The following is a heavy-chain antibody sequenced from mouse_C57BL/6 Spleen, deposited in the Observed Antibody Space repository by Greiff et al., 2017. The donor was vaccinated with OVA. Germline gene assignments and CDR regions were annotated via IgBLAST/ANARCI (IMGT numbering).Heavy chain of an antibody. J-gene: IGHJ4*01. D-gene: IGHD1-1*01. V-gene: IGHV1-74*01. CDR2: SHPSDSDT. CDR3: AMTTTKVYYYAMDY. CDR1: GYTFTSYW. Sequence: QVQLQQPGAELVKPGASVKVSCKASGYTFTSYWMHWVKQRPGQGLEGIGRSHPSDSDTNYNQKFKGKATLTGEKSSSTDYMQLSSLTSEDSAVYYFAMTTTKVYYYAMDYWGQGTSVTVSS.